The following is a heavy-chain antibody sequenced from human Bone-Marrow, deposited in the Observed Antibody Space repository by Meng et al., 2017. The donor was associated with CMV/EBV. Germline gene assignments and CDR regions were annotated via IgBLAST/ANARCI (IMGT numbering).Heavy chain of an antibody. D-gene: IGHD4-23*01. CDR1: GGTFSSYA. CDR2: IIPILGMA. V-gene: IGHV1-69*10. CDR3: ASSEHDYGGNSVNFGAFDI. J-gene: IGHJ3*02. Sequence: SVKVSCKASGGTFSSYAISWVRQAPGQGLEWMGGIIPILGMANYAQKFQGRVTITADKSTSTAYMELSSLRSEDTAVYYCASSEHDYGGNSVNFGAFDIWGQGTMVTVSS.